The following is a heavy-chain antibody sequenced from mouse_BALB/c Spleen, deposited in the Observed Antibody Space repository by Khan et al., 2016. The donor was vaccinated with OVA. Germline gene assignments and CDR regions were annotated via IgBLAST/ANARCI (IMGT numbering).Heavy chain of an antibody. CDR1: GYTFTNYG. Sequence: QIQLVQSGPELKKPGETVKISCKASGYTFTNYGMNWVKQAPGKGLKWMGWINTYTGEPTYADDFKGRFACSLETSASTAYLQINNLKNEDTATYCCASGGYCYIDVWGAGTAVTVSS. CDR3: ASGGYCYIDV. D-gene: IGHD1-1*02. J-gene: IGHJ1*01. V-gene: IGHV9-3-1*01. CDR2: INTYTGEP.